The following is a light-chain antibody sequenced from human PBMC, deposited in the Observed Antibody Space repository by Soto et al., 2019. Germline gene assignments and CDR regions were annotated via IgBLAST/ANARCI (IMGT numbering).Light chain of an antibody. V-gene: IGLV2-14*01. CDR3: TSPTPSSLYV. CDR1: SSDVGNYNY. Sequence: QSALTQPASVSGSPGQSITISFTGTSSDVGNYNYVSWYQQYPGRVPKLLIYMVSNRPSGVSNRFSGSKSGNTASLTISGLQAEDEADYFCTSPTPSSLYVFGTGTKVTVL. CDR2: MVS. J-gene: IGLJ1*01.